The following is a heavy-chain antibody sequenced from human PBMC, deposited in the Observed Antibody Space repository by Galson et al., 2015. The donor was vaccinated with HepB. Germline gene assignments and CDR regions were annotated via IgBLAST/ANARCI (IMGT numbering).Heavy chain of an antibody. CDR2: INPSSGGT. CDR1: GYIFTAHY. Sequence: SVKVSCKASGYIFTAHYMHWVRQAPGQGFEWMGWINPSSGGTNYAQKFQGRVTMTRDTSISTAYMELSRLISDDTAVYYCARDGIVPAAPTDYYYYYYMDVWGKGTTVTVSS. V-gene: IGHV1-2*02. D-gene: IGHD2-2*01. CDR3: ARDGIVPAAPTDYYYYYYMDV. J-gene: IGHJ6*03.